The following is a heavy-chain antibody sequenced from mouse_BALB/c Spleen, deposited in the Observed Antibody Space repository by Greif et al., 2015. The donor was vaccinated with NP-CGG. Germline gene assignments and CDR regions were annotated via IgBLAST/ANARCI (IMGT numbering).Heavy chain of an antibody. CDR3: TTLYYGNYVYYAMDY. V-gene: IGHV1-69*02. CDR2: IYPSDSYT. D-gene: IGHD2-1*01. CDR1: GYTFTSYW. Sequence: QVQLQQPGAELVRPGASVKLSCKASGYTFTSYWINWVKQRPGQGLEWIGNIYPSDSYTNYNQKFKDKATLTVDKSSSTAYMQLSSPTSEDSAVYYCTTLYYGNYVYYAMDYWGQGTPVTVSS. J-gene: IGHJ4*01.